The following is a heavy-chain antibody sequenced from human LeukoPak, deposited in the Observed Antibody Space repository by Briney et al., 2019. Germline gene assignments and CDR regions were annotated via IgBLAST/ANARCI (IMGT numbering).Heavy chain of an antibody. V-gene: IGHV3-7*03. CDR2: IEQDGSEK. D-gene: IGHD2/OR15-2a*01. Sequence: GGSLRLSCAASGFTFSSYWMSWVRQAPGKGLEWEANIEQDGSEKYYVDSVKGRFTISRDNSKNTLYLLMNSLRAEDTAVYYCAKKGNNYYYSYMDVWGKGTTVTVSS. J-gene: IGHJ6*03. CDR3: AKKGNNYYYSYMDV. CDR1: GFTFSSYW.